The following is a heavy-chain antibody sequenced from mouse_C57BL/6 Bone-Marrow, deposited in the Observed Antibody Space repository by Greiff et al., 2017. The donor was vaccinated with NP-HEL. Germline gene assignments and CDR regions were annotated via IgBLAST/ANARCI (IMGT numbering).Heavy chain of an antibody. Sequence: QVQLQQSGPELVKPGASVKMSCKASGYTFTSYTMHWVKQRPGQGLEWIGYINPSSGYTKYNQKFKDKATLTADKSSSTAYMQLSSLTSEDSAVYYCARPLMLLTWFAYWGQGTLVTVSA. J-gene: IGHJ3*01. CDR2: INPSSGYT. D-gene: IGHD3-2*02. V-gene: IGHV1S26*01. CDR3: ARPLMLLTWFAY. CDR1: GYTFTSYT.